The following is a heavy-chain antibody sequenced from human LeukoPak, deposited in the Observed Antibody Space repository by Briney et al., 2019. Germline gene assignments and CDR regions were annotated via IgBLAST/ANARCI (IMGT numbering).Heavy chain of an antibody. J-gene: IGHJ4*02. D-gene: IGHD2/OR15-2a*01. CDR3: ASLLPHDY. CDR1: GFTFSSYA. Sequence: GGSLRLSCAASGFTFSSYAMHWVRQAPGKGLEWVAVISYDGSNKYYADSVKGRFTISRDNSKNTLYLQMNSLRAEDTAVYYCASLLPHDYWGQGTLVTASS. V-gene: IGHV3-30-3*01. CDR2: ISYDGSNK.